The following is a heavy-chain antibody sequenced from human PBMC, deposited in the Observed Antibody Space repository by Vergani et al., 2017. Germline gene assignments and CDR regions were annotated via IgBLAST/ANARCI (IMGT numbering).Heavy chain of an antibody. Sequence: QVQLQQWGAGLLKPSETLSLTCGVYGGSFSGYYWSWIRQPPGNGLEWIGEINHSRSTNYNPSLKSRVTISADTSKNQFSLKLTSMTAADTAVYYCARRVIYSSSWYFDYWGQGTLVTVSS. CDR2: INHSRST. CDR1: GGSFSGYY. D-gene: IGHD6-13*01. CDR3: ARRVIYSSSWYFDY. J-gene: IGHJ4*02. V-gene: IGHV4-34*01.